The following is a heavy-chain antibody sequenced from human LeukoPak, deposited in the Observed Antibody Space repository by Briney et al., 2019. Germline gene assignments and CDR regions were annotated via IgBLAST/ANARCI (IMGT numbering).Heavy chain of an antibody. V-gene: IGHV1-2*05. J-gene: IGHJ3*02. CDR3: ARGKGYDSSGFQDAFDI. D-gene: IGHD3-22*01. CDR1: GYTFTDYY. CDR2: INPKSGGI. Sequence: ASVKVSCKASGYTFTDYYMHWVRLAPGQGLEWMGRINPKSGGINYAQKFQGRVIMTRDTSISTAYMELSRLRSDDTVVYYCARGKGYDSSGFQDAFDIWGQGTMVTVSS.